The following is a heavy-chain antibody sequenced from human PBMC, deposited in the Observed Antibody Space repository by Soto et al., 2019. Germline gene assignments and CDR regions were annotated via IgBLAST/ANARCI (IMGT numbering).Heavy chain of an antibody. Sequence: QVQLQQWGAGLLKPSETLSLTCAVYGGSFSGYYWSWIRQPPGKGLEWMGEINHSGSTNYNPSLTSRVTISVDTSKNLLSRKLSSVTAADTAVYYCARMGVANGTNYYYYYYGMDVWGQGNTVTVSS. CDR1: GGSFSGYY. D-gene: IGHD2-8*01. CDR2: INHSGST. CDR3: ARMGVANGTNYYYYYYGMDV. V-gene: IGHV4-34*01. J-gene: IGHJ6*02.